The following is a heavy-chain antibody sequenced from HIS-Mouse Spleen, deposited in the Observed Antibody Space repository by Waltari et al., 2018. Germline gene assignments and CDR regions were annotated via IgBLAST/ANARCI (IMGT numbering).Heavy chain of an antibody. J-gene: IGHJ2*01. D-gene: IGHD6-13*01. CDR3: AREIPYSSSWYDWYFDL. Sequence: QLQLQESGPGLVKPSETLSLTCTVSGGSISSSSYHSGWLRQPPGKGLEWIGSIYYSGSTYYNPSLKSRVTISVDTSKNQFSLKLSSVTAADTAVYYCAREIPYSSSWYDWYFDLWGRGTLVTVSS. CDR1: GGSISSSSYH. CDR2: IYYSGST. V-gene: IGHV4-39*07.